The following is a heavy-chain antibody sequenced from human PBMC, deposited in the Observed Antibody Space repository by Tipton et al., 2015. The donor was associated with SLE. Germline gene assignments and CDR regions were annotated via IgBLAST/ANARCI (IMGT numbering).Heavy chain of an antibody. CDR3: ARNKEGGGSPWYYFDA. J-gene: IGHJ2*01. V-gene: IGHV4-4*08. Sequence: TLSLTCTVSGDSIRTYYRHWVRQTPEKGLEWIGYIFATGSTTYNPSLKGRVTISEDTSKNQFSLKLTSVTAADTGVYYCARNKEGGGSPWYYFDAWGRGSVVTVSS. D-gene: IGHD1-26*01. CDR2: IFATGST. CDR1: GDSIRTYY.